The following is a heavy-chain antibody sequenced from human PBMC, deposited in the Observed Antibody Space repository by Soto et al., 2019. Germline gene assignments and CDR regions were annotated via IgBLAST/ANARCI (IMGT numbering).Heavy chain of an antibody. J-gene: IGHJ2*01. CDR1: GGSISSGGYY. Sequence: QVQLQESGPGLVKPSQTLSLTCTVSGGSISSGGYYWSWIRQHPGKGLEWIGYIYYSGSTYYNPSLKSRVTISVDTSKNQFALKLSSVTAADTAVYYCARDSPSYWYFDLWGRGTLVTVSS. V-gene: IGHV4-31*03. CDR2: IYYSGST. CDR3: ARDSPSYWYFDL.